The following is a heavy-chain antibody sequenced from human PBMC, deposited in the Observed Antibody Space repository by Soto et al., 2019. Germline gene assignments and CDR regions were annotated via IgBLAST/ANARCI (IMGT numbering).Heavy chain of an antibody. CDR2: IYYSGST. CDR3: ARDIFSAY. D-gene: IGHD3-3*01. Sequence: SETLSLTCTVSGGSISSYYWSWIRQPPGKGLEWIGYIYYSGSTNYNPSLKSRVTISVDTSKNQISLELSSVTAADTAVYYCARDIFSAYWGQGTLVTVSS. CDR1: GGSISSYY. J-gene: IGHJ4*02. V-gene: IGHV4-59*01.